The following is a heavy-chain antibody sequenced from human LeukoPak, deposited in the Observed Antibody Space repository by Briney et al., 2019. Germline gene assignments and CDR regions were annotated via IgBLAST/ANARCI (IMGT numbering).Heavy chain of an antibody. CDR2: IYYSGSN. CDR3: ARDRGGDFWSSYYDY. Sequence: SETLSLTCTVSGGSISSYYWSWIRQPPGKGLEWIGYIYYSGSNSYNPSLKSRVTILLDTSKNQFSLRLNSVTAADTAIYYCARDRGGDFWSSYYDYWGQGTLVTVSS. V-gene: IGHV4-59*01. D-gene: IGHD3-3*01. CDR1: GGSISSYY. J-gene: IGHJ4*02.